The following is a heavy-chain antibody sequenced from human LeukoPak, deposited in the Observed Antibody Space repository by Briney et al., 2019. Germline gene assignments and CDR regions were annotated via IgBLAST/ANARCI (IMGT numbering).Heavy chain of an antibody. CDR3: VRGVGVSRFNYFDP. D-gene: IGHD6-13*01. CDR1: GFTLSIYG. V-gene: IGHV3-33*01. CDR2: IRYDGSNK. J-gene: IGHJ5*02. Sequence: PGGSLRLSCAASGFTLSIYGMHWVRQAPGKGLEWVAVIRYDGSNKYYADSVKGRFTISRDNSKNTLFLQMNSLRDDDTAVYYCVRGVGVSRFNYFDPWGQGTLVIVSS.